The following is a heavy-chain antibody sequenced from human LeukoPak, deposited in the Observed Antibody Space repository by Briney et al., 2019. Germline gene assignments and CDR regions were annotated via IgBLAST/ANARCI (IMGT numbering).Heavy chain of an antibody. D-gene: IGHD3-22*01. CDR3: ARRVGSFTMMP. CDR2: MDASGRS. V-gene: IGHV4-4*07. CDR1: RGSISSYY. J-gene: IGHJ5*02. Sequence: PSETLSLTCTVSRGSISSYYWSWIRQPAGKRLEWIGRMDASGRSNYSSSLKSRVTMSVDRSKNQFSLNLTSVTAADTAVYYCARRVGSFTMMPWGQGSLVTVSS.